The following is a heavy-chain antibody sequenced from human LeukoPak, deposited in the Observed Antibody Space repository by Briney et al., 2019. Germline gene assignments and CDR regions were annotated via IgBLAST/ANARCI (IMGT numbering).Heavy chain of an antibody. CDR2: ITSSSSYI. D-gene: IGHD4-11*01. Sequence: GGSLRLSCAASGFTFSSYSMSWVRQAPGKGLEWVSSITSSSSYIYYADSVKGRFTISRDNAKNSLYLQMNSLRAEDTAVYYCARVLGDYSNYGLCYWGQGTLVTVSS. J-gene: IGHJ4*02. V-gene: IGHV3-21*01. CDR1: GFTFSSYS. CDR3: ARVLGDYSNYGLCY.